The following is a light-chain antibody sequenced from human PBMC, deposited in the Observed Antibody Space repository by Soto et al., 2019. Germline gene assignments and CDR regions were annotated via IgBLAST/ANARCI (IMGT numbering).Light chain of an antibody. CDR3: QQYGSSPWT. CDR1: QSVSSSY. V-gene: IGKV3-20*01. CDR2: GTS. J-gene: IGKJ1*01. Sequence: EIVLAQSPGTLSFSPGERATLSCRASQSVSSSYLAWYQQKPGRAPRLLIYGTSSRATGIPDRFSGSGSGTDFTLTISRLEPEDFAVYYCQQYGSSPWTFGQGTKVDIK.